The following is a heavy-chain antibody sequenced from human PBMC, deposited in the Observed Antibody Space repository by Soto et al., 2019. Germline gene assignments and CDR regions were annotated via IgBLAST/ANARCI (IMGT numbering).Heavy chain of an antibody. CDR2: INPNSGGT. CDR3: ARKIRSVYYKSWYFDL. Sequence: ASVKVSCKASGYTFTDYYMHWVRQAPGQGLEWMGWINPNSGGTKYAQKFQAWVTMTADTSISTAYLELSRLRSDPTAVYYCARKIRSVYYKSWYFDLGGRGTLFPVS. CDR1: GYTFTDYY. D-gene: IGHD3-3*01. J-gene: IGHJ2*01. V-gene: IGHV1-2*04.